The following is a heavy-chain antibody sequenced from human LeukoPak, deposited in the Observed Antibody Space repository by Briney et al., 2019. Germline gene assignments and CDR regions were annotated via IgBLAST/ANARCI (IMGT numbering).Heavy chain of an antibody. CDR1: GGTFSSYA. D-gene: IGHD2-2*01. CDR3: ARAYCSSTSCFGAYYFDY. J-gene: IGHJ4*02. CDR2: IIPIFGTA. V-gene: IGHV1-69*01. Sequence: SVKVSCKASGGTFSSYAISWVRQAPGQGLEWMGGIIPIFGTANYAQKFQGRVTITADESTSTAYMELSSLRSEDTAVYYCARAYCSSTSCFGAYYFDYWGQGTLVTVSS.